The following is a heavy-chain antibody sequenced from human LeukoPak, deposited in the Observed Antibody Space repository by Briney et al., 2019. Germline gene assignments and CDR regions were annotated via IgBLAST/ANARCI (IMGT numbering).Heavy chain of an antibody. D-gene: IGHD6-19*01. CDR3: ARDEGYSSGNFDY. CDR1: GFTFSSYW. Sequence: GGSLRLSCAASGFTFSSYWMSSVRQAPGKGRECVANIKQDGREKYYVDSVKGRFTISRDNAKNSLYLQMNSLRAEDTAVYYCARDEGYSSGNFDYWGQGTLVTVSS. J-gene: IGHJ4*02. CDR2: IKQDGREK. V-gene: IGHV3-7*01.